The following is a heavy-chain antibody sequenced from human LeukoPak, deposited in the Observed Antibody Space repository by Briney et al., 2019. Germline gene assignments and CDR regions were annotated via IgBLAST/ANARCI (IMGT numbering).Heavy chain of an antibody. D-gene: IGHD3-16*01. CDR3: AKGDKMLTWRRSYKRFDP. CDR2: VSHDGTTK. CDR1: GFTFSSYA. J-gene: IGHJ5*02. V-gene: IGHV3-30*04. Sequence: PGGSLRLSCAASGFTFSSYAMHWVRQAPGMGLEWVAVVSHDGTTKYYADSVKGRFTISRDNSKNTLYLQMNSLRAEDTAVYFWAKGDKMLTWRRSYKRFDPWGQGTLVTVSS.